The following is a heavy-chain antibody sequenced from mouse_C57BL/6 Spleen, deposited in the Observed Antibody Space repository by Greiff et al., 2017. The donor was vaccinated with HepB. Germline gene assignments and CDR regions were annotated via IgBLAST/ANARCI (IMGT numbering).Heavy chain of an antibody. D-gene: IGHD1-1*01. CDR2: IYPGDGDT. Sequence: QVQLQQSGAELVKPGASVKISCKASGYAFSSYWMNWVKQRPGQGLEWIGQIYPGDGDTNYNGKFKGKATLTADKSSSTAYMQLSSLTSEDSAVYFCAIYSLCCYGSSRSYFDVWGTGTTVTVAS. J-gene: IGHJ1*03. CDR3: AIYSLCCYGSSRSYFDV. V-gene: IGHV1-80*01. CDR1: GYAFSSYW.